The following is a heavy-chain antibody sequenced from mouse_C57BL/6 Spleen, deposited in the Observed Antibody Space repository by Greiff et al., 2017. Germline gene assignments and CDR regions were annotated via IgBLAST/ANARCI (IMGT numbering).Heavy chain of an antibody. D-gene: IGHD2-4*01. CDR1: GYAFSSSW. J-gene: IGHJ1*03. Sequence: QVQLQQSGPELVTPGASVKISCKASGYAFSSSWMNWVKQRPGKGLEWIGRIYPGDGDTNYNGKFKGQATLTADKSSSTAYMQLSSLTSEDSAVYVCARDYDCDGWYFDVWGTGTTVTVSS. V-gene: IGHV1-82*01. CDR2: IYPGDGDT. CDR3: ARDYDCDGWYFDV.